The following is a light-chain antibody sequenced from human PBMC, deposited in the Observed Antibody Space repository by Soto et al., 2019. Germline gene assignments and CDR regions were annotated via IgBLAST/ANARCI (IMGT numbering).Light chain of an antibody. CDR1: QNVANY. J-gene: IGKJ1*01. Sequence: EIVLTQSPATLSLSPGERATLSCRASQNVANYLDWYQQKPGQAPRLLIYWASTRESGVPDRFSGSGSGTDFTLTISSLQAEDVAVYYCQQYYSTPPSFGQGTKVDIK. V-gene: IGKV3-15*01. CDR3: QQYYSTPPS. CDR2: WAS.